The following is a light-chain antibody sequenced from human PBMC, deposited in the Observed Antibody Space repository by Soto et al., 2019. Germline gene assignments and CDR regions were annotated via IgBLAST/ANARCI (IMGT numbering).Light chain of an antibody. CDR3: QQSYSSPLT. CDR2: ASY. CDR1: QNIGTY. J-gene: IGKJ1*01. V-gene: IGKV1-39*01. Sequence: DIQMTQSPSSLSAYIGDRVTVSCRASQNIGTYLNWYQQKSGKAPKVLIDASYTLQSGVPSWFSGRGSGSDFTLTISSLQPEDFATYSCQQSYSSPLTFAQGTKVDI.